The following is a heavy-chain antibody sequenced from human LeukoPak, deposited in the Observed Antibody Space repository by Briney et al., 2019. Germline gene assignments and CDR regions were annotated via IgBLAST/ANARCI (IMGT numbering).Heavy chain of an antibody. D-gene: IGHD3-9*01. CDR2: TTDKAHRYTT. CDR3: VIRTFAAFTL. Sequence: PGGSLRLSCAASGFSSSDQYMDWVRQAPGKGLEWVGRTTDKAHRYTTQYATSVKDRFTISRDDSENSLYLQMNAVKTEDTAMYYCVIRTFAAFTLWGQGTMVTVSS. CDR1: GFSSSDQY. J-gene: IGHJ3*01. V-gene: IGHV3-72*01.